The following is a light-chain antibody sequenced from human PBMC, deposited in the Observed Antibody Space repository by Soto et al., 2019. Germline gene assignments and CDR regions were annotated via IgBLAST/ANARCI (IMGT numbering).Light chain of an antibody. Sequence: IVMTQSPATLSVSPGERATLSCRASQSVSSNLAWYQQKPGQAPRLLIYGASTRATGIPARFSGSGSGTEFTHTISSLQSEDFAVYYCQQYNNWPQLTFGGGTKVEIK. CDR1: QSVSSN. CDR3: QQYNNWPQLT. J-gene: IGKJ4*01. V-gene: IGKV3-15*01. CDR2: GAS.